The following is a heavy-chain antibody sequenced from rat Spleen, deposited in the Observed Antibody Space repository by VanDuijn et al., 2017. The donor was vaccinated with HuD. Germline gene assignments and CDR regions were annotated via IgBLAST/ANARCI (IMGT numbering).Heavy chain of an antibody. CDR3: TRSNSGLWFAY. D-gene: IGHD4-3*01. J-gene: IGHJ3*01. CDR2: IWDDGST. Sequence: QVQLKESGPGLVQPSQTLSLTCTVSGFSLTTNTVHCVRQHPGKGLEGMGGIWDDGSTDYNSALDSRLSISRDTSESQVFLKVNSLQTEDTAIYFCTRSNSGLWFAYWGQGTLVTVSS. CDR1: GFSLTTNT. V-gene: IGHV2-1*01.